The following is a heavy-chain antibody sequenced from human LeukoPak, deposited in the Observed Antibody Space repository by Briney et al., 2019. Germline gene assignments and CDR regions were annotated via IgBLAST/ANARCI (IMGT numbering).Heavy chain of an antibody. V-gene: IGHV3-7*03. CDR3: ATKSGNYYNY. CDR2: INHNGNVN. D-gene: IGHD1-26*01. J-gene: IGHJ4*02. Sequence: GGSLRLSCAASGFTFSSYWMNWARQAPGKGLEWVASINHNGNVNYYVDSVKGRFTISRDNAKNSLYLQMSNLRAEDTAVYYCATKSGNYYNYWGQGSLVTVSS. CDR1: GFTFSSYW.